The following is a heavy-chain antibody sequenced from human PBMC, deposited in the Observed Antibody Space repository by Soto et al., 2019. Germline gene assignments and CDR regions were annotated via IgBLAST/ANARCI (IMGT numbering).Heavy chain of an antibody. CDR2: ISAYNGNT. V-gene: IGHV1-18*01. CDR1: GYTFTSYG. CDR3: ERLDCSSTSCYVGNDAFDI. J-gene: IGHJ3*02. D-gene: IGHD2-2*01. Sequence: ASVKVSCKASGYTFTSYGISWVRQAPGQGLEWMGWISAYNGNTNYAQKLQGRVTMTTDTSTSTAYMELRSLRSDDTAVYYCERLDCSSTSCYVGNDAFDIWGQGTMVT.